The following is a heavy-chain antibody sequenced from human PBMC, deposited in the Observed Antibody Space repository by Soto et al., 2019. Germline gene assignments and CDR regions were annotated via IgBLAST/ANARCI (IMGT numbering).Heavy chain of an antibody. V-gene: IGHV1-69*13. D-gene: IGHD2-8*01. Sequence: SVKVSCKASGGTFSSYAISWVRQAPGQGLEWMGGIIPIFGTANYAQKFQGRVTITADESTSTAYMELSSLRSEDTAVYYCARTYDIPPYYFDYWGQGTLVTVSS. CDR1: GGTFSSYA. J-gene: IGHJ4*02. CDR3: ARTYDIPPYYFDY. CDR2: IIPIFGTA.